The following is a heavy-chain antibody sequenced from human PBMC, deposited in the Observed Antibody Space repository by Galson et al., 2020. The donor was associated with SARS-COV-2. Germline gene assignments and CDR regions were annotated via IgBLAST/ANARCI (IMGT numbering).Heavy chain of an antibody. Sequence: SETLSLTCAVSGGSISSGGYSWSWIRQPPGKGLEWIGYIYHSGSTYYNPSLKSRVTISVDRSKNQFSLKLSSVTAADTAVYYCARVAEEVVPAAMGYSSSFPGWFDPWGQGTLVTVSS. J-gene: IGHJ5*02. CDR3: ARVAEEVVPAAMGYSSSFPGWFDP. V-gene: IGHV4-30-2*01. CDR1: GGSISSGGYS. CDR2: IYHSGST. D-gene: IGHD2-2*01.